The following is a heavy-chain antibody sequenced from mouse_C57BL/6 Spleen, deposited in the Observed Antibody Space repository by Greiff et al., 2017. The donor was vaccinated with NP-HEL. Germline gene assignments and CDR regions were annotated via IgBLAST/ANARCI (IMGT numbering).Heavy chain of an antibody. Sequence: VQLQQSGAELVKPGASVKLSCTASGFNIKDYYMHWVKQRTEQGLEWIGRIDPEDGATKYAPKFQGKATITADTSSNTAYLQLSSLTSEDTAVYYCARASYGSSSYWYFDVWGTGTTVTVSS. CDR2: IDPEDGAT. V-gene: IGHV14-2*01. CDR1: GFNIKDYY. D-gene: IGHD1-1*01. CDR3: ARASYGSSSYWYFDV. J-gene: IGHJ1*03.